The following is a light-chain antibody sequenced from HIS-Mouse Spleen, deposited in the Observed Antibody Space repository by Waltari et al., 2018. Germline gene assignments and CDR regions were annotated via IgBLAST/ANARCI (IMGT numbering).Light chain of an antibody. J-gene: IGLJ2*01. V-gene: IGLV2-8*01. CDR1: SSDVGGYNY. CDR2: EVS. CDR3: SSYAGSNNLV. Sequence: QSALTQPPSASGSPGQSVTISCPGTSSDVGGYNYVPWYQQPPGKAPKPMIYEVSKRPSGVPDRFSGSKSGNTASLTVSGLQAEDEADYYCSSYAGSNNLVFGGGTKLTVL.